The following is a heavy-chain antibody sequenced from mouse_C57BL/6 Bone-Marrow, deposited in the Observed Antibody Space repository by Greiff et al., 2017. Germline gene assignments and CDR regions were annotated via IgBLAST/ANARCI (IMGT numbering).Heavy chain of an antibody. CDR3: ARWGFYYYGYFDY. CDR2: INPGSGGT. J-gene: IGHJ2*01. D-gene: IGHD1-1*01. CDR1: GYAFTNYL. Sequence: VQGVESGAELVRPGTSVKVSCKASGYAFTNYLIEWVKQRPGQGLEWIGVINPGSGGTNYNEKFKGKATLTADKSSSTAYMQLSSLTSEDSAVYFCARWGFYYYGYFDYWGQGTTLTVSS. V-gene: IGHV1-54*01.